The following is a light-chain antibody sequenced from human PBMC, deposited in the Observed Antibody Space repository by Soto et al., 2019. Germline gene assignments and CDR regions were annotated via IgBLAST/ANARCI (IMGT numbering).Light chain of an antibody. CDR1: SSDISTYKY. CDR3: SSYAGRNNVV. V-gene: IGLV2-8*01. J-gene: IGLJ2*01. Sequence: QSALTQPPSASGSPGQSVTISCTGTSSDISTYKYVSWYQHHPGKAPKLMIYEVSKRPSGVPDRFSGSKSGNTASLTVSGLLTEDEADYYCSSYAGRNNVVFGGGTKLTVL. CDR2: EVS.